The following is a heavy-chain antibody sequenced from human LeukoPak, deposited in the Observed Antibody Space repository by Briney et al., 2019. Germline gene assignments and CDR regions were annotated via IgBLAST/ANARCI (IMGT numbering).Heavy chain of an antibody. CDR1: GFTFSSYA. D-gene: IGHD3-3*01. CDR3: ARDSYYDFWSGYYYYFDY. Sequence: QTGGSLRLSCAASGFTFSSYAMSWVRQASGKGLEWVSAISGSGGSTYYADSVKGRFTISRDNSKNTLYLQMNSLRAEDTAVYYCARDSYYDFWSGYYYYFDYWGQGTLVTVSS. J-gene: IGHJ4*02. V-gene: IGHV3-23*01. CDR2: ISGSGGST.